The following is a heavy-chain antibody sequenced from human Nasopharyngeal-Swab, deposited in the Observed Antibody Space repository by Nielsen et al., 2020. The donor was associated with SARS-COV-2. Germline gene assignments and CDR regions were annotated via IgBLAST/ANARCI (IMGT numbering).Heavy chain of an antibody. D-gene: IGHD2-15*01. J-gene: IGHJ5*02. V-gene: IGHV3-30-3*01. Sequence: GESLKISCAASGFTFSSYAMHWVRQAPGKGLEWVAAISYDGSNKYYADSVKGRFTISRDNSKNTLYLQMNSLRAEDTAVYYCARDGGNWFDPWGQGTLVTVSS. CDR3: ARDGGNWFDP. CDR2: ISYDGSNK. CDR1: GFTFSSYA.